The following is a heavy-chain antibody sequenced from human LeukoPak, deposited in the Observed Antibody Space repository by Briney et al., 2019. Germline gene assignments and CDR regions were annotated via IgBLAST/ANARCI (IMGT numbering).Heavy chain of an antibody. CDR2: IKQDGSET. V-gene: IGHV3-7*01. CDR3: ARDCDGRTGCYVRDY. J-gene: IGHJ4*02. CDR1: GFTFSSYE. D-gene: IGHD2-2*01. Sequence: PGGSLRLSCAASGFTFSSYEMNWVRQAPGKGLEWVANIKQDGSETYYVDSVKGRFIISRDNAKNSLYLQMNSLRGEDTAVYYCARDCDGRTGCYVRDYWGQGTPVTVSS.